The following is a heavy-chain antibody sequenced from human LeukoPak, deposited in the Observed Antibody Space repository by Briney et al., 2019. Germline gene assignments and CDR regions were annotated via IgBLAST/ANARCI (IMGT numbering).Heavy chain of an antibody. Sequence: ASVKVSCKVSGYSLNELFMHWVRQAPGKGLEWMGGRDPEEGETIYSQKFQGRVTMTEDTSTDTAYMELSSLRFDDTAVYYCAIESYCSDSRCRAGPGWFDPWGQGTLVTVSS. J-gene: IGHJ5*02. CDR2: RDPEEGET. D-gene: IGHD2-15*01. V-gene: IGHV1-24*01. CDR1: GYSLNELF. CDR3: AIESYCSDSRCRAGPGWFDP.